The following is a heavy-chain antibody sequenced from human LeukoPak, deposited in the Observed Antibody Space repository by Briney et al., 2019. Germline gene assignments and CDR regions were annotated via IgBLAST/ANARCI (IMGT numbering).Heavy chain of an antibody. Sequence: PSETLSLTCSVSGGSISTSGYYWGWLRQPPGKGLEWIASMYHSGITYYNPSLKSRVTTSVDMSKNQFSLKLTSVTAADTAVYYCARHWKYCNIGDCHDNWFDPWGQGTLVTVSS. J-gene: IGHJ5*02. D-gene: IGHD2-8*01. V-gene: IGHV4-39*01. CDR1: GGSISTSGYY. CDR2: MYHSGIT. CDR3: ARHWKYCNIGDCHDNWFDP.